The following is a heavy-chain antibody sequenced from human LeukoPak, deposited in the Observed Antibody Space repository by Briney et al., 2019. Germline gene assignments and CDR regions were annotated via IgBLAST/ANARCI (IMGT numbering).Heavy chain of an antibody. CDR3: ARDRRRAAAGLDAFDI. V-gene: IGHV3-7*01. Sequence: GGSLRLSCEGSGFTFSNYWMGWVRQAPGKGLQWVANIKTDGSEKYYVDSVKGRFTISRDNAKNSLYLQMNSLRAEDTAVYYCARDRRRAAAGLDAFDIWGQGTMVTVSS. CDR1: GFTFSNYW. J-gene: IGHJ3*02. D-gene: IGHD6-13*01. CDR2: IKTDGSEK.